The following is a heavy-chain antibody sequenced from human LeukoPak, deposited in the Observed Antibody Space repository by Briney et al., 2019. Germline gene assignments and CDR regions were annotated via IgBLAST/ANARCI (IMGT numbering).Heavy chain of an antibody. D-gene: IGHD5-24*01. Sequence: PGGSLRLSCAASGFTFSSYGMHWVRQAPGKGLEWVAFIRYDGGENFYADFAKGRFTISRDNSKNTLSLQLNTLRAEDTALYYCAKDLSQALGGDGYGAFDIWGQGTMVTVSS. CDR2: IRYDGGEN. J-gene: IGHJ3*02. CDR3: AKDLSQALGGDGYGAFDI. V-gene: IGHV3-30*02. CDR1: GFTFSSYG.